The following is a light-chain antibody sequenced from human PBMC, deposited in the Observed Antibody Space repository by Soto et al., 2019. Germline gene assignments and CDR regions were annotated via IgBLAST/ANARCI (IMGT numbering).Light chain of an antibody. CDR1: QSFRGL. CDR2: SAS. CDR3: QQYNNWPTT. J-gene: IGKJ1*01. V-gene: IGKV3-15*01. Sequence: EVLLTQAPVTLVLSPGEGAPLSCRASQSFRGLLAWYQQKPGQAPRLLIYSASTRATGIPARFSGSGSGTEFTLTISSLQSEDFAVYYCQQYNNWPTTFGQGTKVDIK.